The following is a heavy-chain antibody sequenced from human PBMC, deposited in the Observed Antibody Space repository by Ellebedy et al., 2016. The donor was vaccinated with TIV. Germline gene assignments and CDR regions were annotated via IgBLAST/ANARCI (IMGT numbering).Heavy chain of an antibody. V-gene: IGHV3-7*01. D-gene: IGHD1-26*01. CDR3: AKVLLGGYGY. Sequence: GESLKISCVGSGFTLSNYWVSWGRQAPGKGLEYVAYIGPDGSDTHYVDSVKGRFTISRDNAKNSLYLQMSSLRAEDTAVYYCAKVLLGGYGYWGQGTLVTVSS. CDR2: IGPDGSDT. J-gene: IGHJ4*02. CDR1: GFTLSNYW.